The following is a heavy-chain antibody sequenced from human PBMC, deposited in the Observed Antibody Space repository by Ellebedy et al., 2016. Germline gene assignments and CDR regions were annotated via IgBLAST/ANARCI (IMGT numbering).Heavy chain of an antibody. V-gene: IGHV3-53*01. CDR2: MYAGGSE. CDR3: VTRLNGAFDF. J-gene: IGHJ3*01. CDR1: GFTVTSSD. Sequence: GGSLRLXXAASGFTVTSSDMSWVRQAPGRGLELVSLMYAGGSEYYADSVKGRFAITRDTSMNRLYLHMSVLEGGDTALYYCVTRLNGAFDFWGQGTMVSVSS.